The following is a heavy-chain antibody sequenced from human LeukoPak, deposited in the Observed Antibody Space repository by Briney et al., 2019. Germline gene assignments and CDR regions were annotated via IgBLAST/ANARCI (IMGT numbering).Heavy chain of an antibody. CDR3: TNAQLPRHELGNFYYGH. Sequence: PGRSLRLSCAASGFAFSTYGMHWVRQAAGEGLEWVGVVSYDASTIYYADSVEGSFIIPRDTSKKTLYLQMNILRSDDTAVYYCTNAQLPRHELGNFYYGHWGQGTLVTVFS. CDR1: GFAFSTYG. V-gene: IGHV3-30*18. J-gene: IGHJ4*02. CDR2: VSYDASTI. D-gene: IGHD7-27*01.